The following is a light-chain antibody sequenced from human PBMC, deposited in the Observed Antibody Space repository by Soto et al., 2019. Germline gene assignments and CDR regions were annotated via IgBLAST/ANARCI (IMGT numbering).Light chain of an antibody. Sequence: QSVLTQSPSASASLGASVKLTCTLSSGHSSYAIAWHQQQPEKGPRYLMKLNSDGSHSKGDGISDRFSGSSSGAERYLTISSLQSEDEADYYCQTWGTGIHYVFGTGTKVTVL. J-gene: IGLJ1*01. CDR3: QTWGTGIHYV. V-gene: IGLV4-69*01. CDR2: LNSDGSH. CDR1: SGHSSYA.